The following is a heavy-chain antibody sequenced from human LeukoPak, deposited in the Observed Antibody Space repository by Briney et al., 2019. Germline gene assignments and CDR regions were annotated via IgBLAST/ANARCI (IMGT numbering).Heavy chain of an antibody. J-gene: IGHJ6*02. V-gene: IGHV4-34*01. CDR3: ARGRSTVTWGYYYYGMDV. Sequence: PSETLSLTCAVHGGSFSGYYWSWIRQPPGKGLEWIGEINHSGSTNYNPSLKSRVTISVDTSKNQFSLKLSSVTAADTAVYYCARGRSTVTWGYYYYGMDVWGQGTTVTVSS. D-gene: IGHD4-17*01. CDR1: GGSFSGYY. CDR2: INHSGST.